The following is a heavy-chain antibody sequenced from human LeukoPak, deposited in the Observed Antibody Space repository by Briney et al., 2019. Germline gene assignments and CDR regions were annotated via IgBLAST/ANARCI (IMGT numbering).Heavy chain of an antibody. CDR3: ARDPRKYSSSWYINFDY. CDR2: ISAYNGNT. V-gene: IGHV1-18*04. J-gene: IGHJ4*02. D-gene: IGHD6-13*01. CDR1: GYTFTGYY. Sequence: ASVKVCYKASGYTFTGYYIHWVRQAPGQGLEWMGWISAYNGNTNYAQKLQGRVTMTTDTSTSTAYMELRSLRSDDTAVYYCARDPRKYSSSWYINFDYWGQGTLVTVSS.